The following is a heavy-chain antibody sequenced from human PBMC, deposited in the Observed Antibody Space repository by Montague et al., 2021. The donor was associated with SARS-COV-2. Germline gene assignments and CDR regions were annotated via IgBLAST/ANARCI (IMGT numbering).Heavy chain of an antibody. Sequence: SETLSLTCAVYGGSFSDYYWSWIRQPPGKGLEWIGQINQSGSTXXXPSXXXRVTISVDTSKNQFSLKLSSVTAADTAVYYCARFLRRVVPAATGHWEKNYYYYYMVVWGKGTTVTVSS. D-gene: IGHD2-2*01. J-gene: IGHJ6*03. CDR2: INQSGST. CDR1: GGSFSDYY. V-gene: IGHV4-34*01. CDR3: ARFLRRVVPAATGHWEKNYYYYYMVV.